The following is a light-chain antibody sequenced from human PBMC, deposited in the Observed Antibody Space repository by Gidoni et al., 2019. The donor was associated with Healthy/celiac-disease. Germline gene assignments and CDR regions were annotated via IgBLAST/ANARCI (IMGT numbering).Light chain of an antibody. CDR1: QSVSSY. J-gene: IGKJ4*01. Sequence: EIVFTQSPATLSLSPGERATLSFRASQSVSSYLAWYQQKPGQAPRLLIYDASNRATGIPVRFSGSGSGTDFTLTISSLEPEDFAVYYCQQRSNWPLLTFGGGTKVEIK. CDR3: QQRSNWPLLT. CDR2: DAS. V-gene: IGKV3-11*01.